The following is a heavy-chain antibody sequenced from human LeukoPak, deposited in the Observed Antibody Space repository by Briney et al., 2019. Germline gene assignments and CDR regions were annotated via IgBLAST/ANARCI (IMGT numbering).Heavy chain of an antibody. CDR2: ISTDAGKT. Sequence: GASVKVSCKASGYTLTSAAIHWVRQAPGQRLEWMGWISTDAGKTKYSQEFQGRVTISRDISASIAYMELTSLRSEDTAVYYCARDQGEYSGVDYWGQGTLVTVSS. CDR3: ARDQGEYSGVDY. V-gene: IGHV1-3*03. J-gene: IGHJ4*02. D-gene: IGHD6-6*01. CDR1: GYTLTSAA.